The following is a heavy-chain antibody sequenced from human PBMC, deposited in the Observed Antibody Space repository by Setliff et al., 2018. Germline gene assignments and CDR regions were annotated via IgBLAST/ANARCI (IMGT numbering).Heavy chain of an antibody. V-gene: IGHV3-30*19. Sequence: PGGSLRLSCAASGFSFSSYGMHWVRQSPGKGLEWVAVISYDGINNYYADSVKGRFTISRDNSKNTLYLQMNSLRAEDTAVYYCVRDPRGPYYNFWSGTLDYWGRGTLVTVSS. D-gene: IGHD3-3*01. CDR1: GFSFSSYG. J-gene: IGHJ4*02. CDR2: ISYDGINN. CDR3: VRDPRGPYYNFWSGTLDY.